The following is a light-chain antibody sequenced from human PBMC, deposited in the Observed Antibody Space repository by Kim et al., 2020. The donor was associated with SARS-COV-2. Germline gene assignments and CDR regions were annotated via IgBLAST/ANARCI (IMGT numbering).Light chain of an antibody. Sequence: GSPGERATLSCRASQSVSSNLAWYQQKPGQAPRLLIYGASTRATGIPARFSGSGSGTEFTLTISSLQSEDFAVYYCQQYNNWPRHTFGQGTKLEIK. CDR3: QQYNNWPRHT. V-gene: IGKV3-15*01. J-gene: IGKJ2*01. CDR2: GAS. CDR1: QSVSSN.